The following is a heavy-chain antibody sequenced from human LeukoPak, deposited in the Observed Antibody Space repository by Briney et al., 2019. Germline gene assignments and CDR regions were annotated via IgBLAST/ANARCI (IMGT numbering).Heavy chain of an antibody. D-gene: IGHD3-10*01. Sequence: GGSLRLSCAASGFTFDDYAMHWVRHAPGKGLEWVSGISWNSGSIGYADSVKGRFTISRDNAKNSLYLQMNSLRAEDMALYYCAKEGSGSYYNLYYFDYWGQGTLVTVSS. CDR2: ISWNSGSI. CDR3: AKEGSGSYYNLYYFDY. V-gene: IGHV3-9*03. CDR1: GFTFDDYA. J-gene: IGHJ4*02.